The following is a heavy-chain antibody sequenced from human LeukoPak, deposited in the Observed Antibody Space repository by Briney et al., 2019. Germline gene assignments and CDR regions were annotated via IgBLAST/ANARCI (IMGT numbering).Heavy chain of an antibody. CDR3: ARARGLVRGVEPDY. J-gene: IGHJ4*02. V-gene: IGHV4-4*02. Sequence: SETLSLTFAVSGGSISSSNWWSWVRQPPGKGLEWIGEIYHSGSTNYNPSLKSRVTISVDKSKNQFSLNLTSVTAADTAVYYCARARGLVRGVEPDYWGQGTLVTVSS. CDR2: IYHSGST. CDR1: GGSISSSNW. D-gene: IGHD3-10*01.